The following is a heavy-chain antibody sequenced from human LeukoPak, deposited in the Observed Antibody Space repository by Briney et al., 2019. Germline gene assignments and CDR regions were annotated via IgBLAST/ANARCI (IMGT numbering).Heavy chain of an antibody. Sequence: SETLSLTCTVSGVSMNSYYWSWIRQPPGKGLEWIGYIFYSGSTNYNPSLKSRVTISVDTSKNQFSLRLSSVTAADTAVYYCARHGSGSSGSFRYYDYWGQGTLVTVSS. J-gene: IGHJ4*02. D-gene: IGHD6-19*01. CDR2: IFYSGST. V-gene: IGHV4-59*08. CDR1: GVSMNSYY. CDR3: ARHGSGSSGSFRYYDY.